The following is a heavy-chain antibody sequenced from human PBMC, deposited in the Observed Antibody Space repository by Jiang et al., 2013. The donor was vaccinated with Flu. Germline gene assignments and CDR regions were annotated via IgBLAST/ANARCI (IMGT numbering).Heavy chain of an antibody. CDR2: INTNTGNP. D-gene: IGHD5-18*01. J-gene: IGHJ5*02. Sequence: PGQGLEWMGWINTNTGNPTYAQGFTGRFVXSLDTSVSTAYLQISSLKAEDTAVYYCARDLVDTAMVTGNWFDPWGQGTLVTVSS. CDR3: ARDLVDTAMVTGNWFDP. V-gene: IGHV7-4-1*02.